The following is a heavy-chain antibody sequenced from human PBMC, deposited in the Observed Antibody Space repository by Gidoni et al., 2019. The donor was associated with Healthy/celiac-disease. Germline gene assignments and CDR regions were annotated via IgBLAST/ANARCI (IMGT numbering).Heavy chain of an antibody. J-gene: IGHJ3*02. CDR1: GYTFTGYY. V-gene: IGHV1-2*06. D-gene: IGHD2-15*01. CDR2: INPNSGGT. Sequence: QVQLVQSGAEVTKPGASVKVSCQASGYTFTGYYMHWVRQAPGQGLEWMGRINPNSGGTNYAQKFQGRGTMTRDTSISTAYMELSRLRSDDTAVYYCARDRVVVVAGGAFDIWGQGTMVTVSS. CDR3: ARDRVVVVAGGAFDI.